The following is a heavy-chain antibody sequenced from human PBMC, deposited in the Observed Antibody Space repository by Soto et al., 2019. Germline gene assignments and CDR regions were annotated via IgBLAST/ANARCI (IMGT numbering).Heavy chain of an antibody. V-gene: IGHV1-69*02. J-gene: IGHJ3*02. CDR2: IIPILGIA. CDR3: ASLLYSRGQSKSVFDI. Sequence: SVKVSCKASGGTFSSYTISWVRQAPGQGLEWMGRIIPILGIANYAQKFQGRVTITADKSTSTAYMELSSLRSEDTAVYYCASLLYSRGQSKSVFDIWGKGKMVTVSS. CDR1: GGTFSSYT. D-gene: IGHD6-19*01.